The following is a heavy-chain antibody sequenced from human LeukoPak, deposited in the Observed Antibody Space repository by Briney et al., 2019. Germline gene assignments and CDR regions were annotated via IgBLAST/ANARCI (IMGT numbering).Heavy chain of an antibody. Sequence: SETPSLTCAVYGGSFSGYYWSWIRQPPGKGLEWIGEINHSGSTNYNPSLKSRVTISVDTPKSQFSLKLSSVTAADTAVYYCARVGQYYDFWSGYTEVYYGMDVWGQGTTVTVSS. J-gene: IGHJ6*02. CDR3: ARVGQYYDFWSGYTEVYYGMDV. D-gene: IGHD3-3*01. V-gene: IGHV4-34*01. CDR2: INHSGST. CDR1: GGSFSGYY.